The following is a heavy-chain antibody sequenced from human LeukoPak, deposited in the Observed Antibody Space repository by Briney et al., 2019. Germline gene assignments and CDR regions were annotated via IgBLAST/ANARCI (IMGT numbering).Heavy chain of an antibody. CDR1: GGSISSYY. CDR3: ARGRDSSGYYYVAYDY. CDR2: IYYSGST. J-gene: IGHJ4*02. D-gene: IGHD3-22*01. Sequence: SETLSLTCTDSGGSISSYYWSWIRQPPGKGLEWIGYIYYSGSTNYNPSLKSRVTISVDTSKNQFSLKLSSVTAADTAVYYCARGRDSSGYYYVAYDYWGQGTLVTVSA. V-gene: IGHV4-59*01.